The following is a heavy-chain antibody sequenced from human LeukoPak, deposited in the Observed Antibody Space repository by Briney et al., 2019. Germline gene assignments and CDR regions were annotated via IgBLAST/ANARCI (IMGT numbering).Heavy chain of an antibody. D-gene: IGHD4-11*01. CDR3: ARLTTTSPEDF. J-gene: IGHJ4*02. CDR2: IYHSGST. V-gene: IGHV4-38-2*01. Sequence: SETLSLTCAVSGSSISSSYFWGWIRQPPGKGLEWIGSIYHSGSTYYNPSLKSRVTISVDTSKNQFSLKVNSVTAADTAVYYCARLTTTSPEDFWGQGTLVTVSS. CDR1: GSSISSSYF.